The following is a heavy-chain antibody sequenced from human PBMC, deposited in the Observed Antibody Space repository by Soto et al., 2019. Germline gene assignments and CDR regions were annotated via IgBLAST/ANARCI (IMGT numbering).Heavy chain of an antibody. CDR2: INPSGGST. V-gene: IGHV1-46*03. J-gene: IGHJ6*03. D-gene: IGHD6-13*01. CDR3: ARDRRVIAAAGISSYYYMDF. Sequence: QVQLVQSGTEEKEPGASVKVSCKASGYTFSRYYMHWVRQAPVQGLEGMGIINPSGGSTSYAQKFQGRVTMTRDTSTSIVYMELSCLRSQDTAVHYCARDRRVIAAAGISSYYYMDFWGKGTTVSVSS. CDR1: GYTFSRYY.